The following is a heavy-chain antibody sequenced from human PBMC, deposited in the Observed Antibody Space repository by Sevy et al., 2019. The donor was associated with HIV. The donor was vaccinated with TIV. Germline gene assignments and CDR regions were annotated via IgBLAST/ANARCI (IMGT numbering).Heavy chain of an antibody. CDR3: ARDRHFYDSSPYYYNYYGMDV. V-gene: IGHV1-18*01. CDR1: GYTFSTYG. D-gene: IGHD3-22*01. CDR2: ISGYNGNT. J-gene: IGHJ6*02. Sequence: ASVKVSCKASGYTFSTYGISWVRQAPGQGLEWIGWISGYNGNTNYPQYLQGRVTMTTDTSMATADLELRSLRADDTAVYYCARDRHFYDSSPYYYNYYGMDVWGQGTTVTVSS.